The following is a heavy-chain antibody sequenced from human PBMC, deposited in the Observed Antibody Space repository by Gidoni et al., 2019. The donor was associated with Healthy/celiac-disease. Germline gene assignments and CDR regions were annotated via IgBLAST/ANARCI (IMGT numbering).Heavy chain of an antibody. J-gene: IGHJ3*02. CDR1: GFTFSSYS. CDR3: ARGGRNPTADAFDI. CDR2: ISSSSSYI. Sequence: EVQLVESGGGLVKPGGSLRLSCAASGFTFSSYSMNWVRQAPGKGLEWVSSISSSSSYIYYADSVKGRFTISKDNAKNSLYLQMNSLRAEDTAVYYCARGGRNPTADAFDIWGQGTMVTVSS. V-gene: IGHV3-21*01. D-gene: IGHD4-17*01.